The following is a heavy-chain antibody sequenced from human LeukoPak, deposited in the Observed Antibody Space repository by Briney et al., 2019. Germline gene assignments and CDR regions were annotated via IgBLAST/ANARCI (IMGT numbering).Heavy chain of an antibody. CDR1: GFTFSNYW. CDR3: ARSTHSSGDY. D-gene: IGHD2-21*01. CDR2: IKEDGSRK. Sequence: GGSLRLSCSGSGFTFSNYWMSWVRQAPGKGLEWVAHIKEDGSRKYYVDSVKGRFTLSRDNPKNSLYLQMNSLRVEDTAVYYCARSTHSSGDYWGQGTLVTVSS. J-gene: IGHJ4*02. V-gene: IGHV3-7*05.